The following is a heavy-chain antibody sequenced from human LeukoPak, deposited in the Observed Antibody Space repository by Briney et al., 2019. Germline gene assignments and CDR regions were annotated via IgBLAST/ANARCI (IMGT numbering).Heavy chain of an antibody. Sequence: GASVKVSCKASGGTFSSYTISWVRQAPGPGLEWMGRIIPILGIANYAQKFQGRVTITADKSTSTAYMELSSLRSEDTAVYYCARGSFPDVGALLFDYWGQGTLVTVSS. CDR2: IIPILGIA. J-gene: IGHJ4*02. CDR1: GGTFSSYT. V-gene: IGHV1-69*02. D-gene: IGHD1-26*01. CDR3: ARGSFPDVGALLFDY.